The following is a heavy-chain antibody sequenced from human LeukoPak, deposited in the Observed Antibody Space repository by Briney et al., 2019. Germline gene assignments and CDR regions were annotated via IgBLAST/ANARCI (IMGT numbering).Heavy chain of an antibody. D-gene: IGHD3-22*01. Sequence: PGGSLRLSCSASGLTFSSYAMHWVRQAPGKGLEYASGISSNGGSTYYADSVKGRFTISRDNSKNTADLQMSSLRAEDTAVYYCVKGLRYYDSSDTFDYWGQGTLVTVS. CDR1: GLTFSSYA. CDR2: ISSNGGST. J-gene: IGHJ4*02. V-gene: IGHV3-64D*09. CDR3: VKGLRYYDSSDTFDY.